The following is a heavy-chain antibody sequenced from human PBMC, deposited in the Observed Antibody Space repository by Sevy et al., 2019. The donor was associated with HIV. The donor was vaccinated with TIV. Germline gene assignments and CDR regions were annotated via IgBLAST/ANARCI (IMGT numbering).Heavy chain of an antibody. J-gene: IGHJ5*02. Sequence: SETLSLTCTVSGGSISSSSYYWDWIRQPPGKGLEWIGNIYYSGRTSYNPSLKSRVTISVDTSKKKFSLRLSSVTAADTAVYYCARLKYGDYSNWFDPWGQGTLVTVSS. V-gene: IGHV4-39*01. CDR2: IYYSGRT. CDR1: GGSISSSSYY. D-gene: IGHD4-17*01. CDR3: ARLKYGDYSNWFDP.